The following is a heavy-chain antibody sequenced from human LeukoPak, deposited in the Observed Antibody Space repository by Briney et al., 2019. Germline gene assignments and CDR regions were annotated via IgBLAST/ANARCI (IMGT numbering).Heavy chain of an antibody. CDR2: ISWDSVTI. CDR3: VKDPGSHGNYFFDS. CDR1: GFAFDDYA. V-gene: IGHV3-9*01. Sequence: GGSLRLSCAASGFAFDDYAMHWVRHAPGKGLEWVAGISWDSVTIAYAGPLEGRFTVSRDNAKNSLYLQMNNLRIEDTALYFCVKDPGSHGNYFFDSWGQGTLVTVSS. D-gene: IGHD3-3*01. J-gene: IGHJ4*02.